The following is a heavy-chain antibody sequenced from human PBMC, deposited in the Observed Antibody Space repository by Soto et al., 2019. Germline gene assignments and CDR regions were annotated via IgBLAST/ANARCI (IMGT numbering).Heavy chain of an antibody. D-gene: IGHD3-10*01. CDR1: GDSISSYN. CDR3: VRQGIGVLHGLVDV. V-gene: IGHV4-59*08. Sequence: QVQLQESGPGLVKPSETLSLTCTVSGDSISSYNLAWIRQPPGKGLECIGYFRSGGGTTYNPSLRGRVAISADPSMKQFSLRLSSVTAADTAVYYCVRQGIGVLHGLVDVWGQGTTVTVSS. J-gene: IGHJ6*02. CDR2: FRSGGGT.